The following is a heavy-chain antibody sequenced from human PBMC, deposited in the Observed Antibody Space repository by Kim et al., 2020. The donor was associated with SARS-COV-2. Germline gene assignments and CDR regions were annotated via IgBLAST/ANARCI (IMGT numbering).Heavy chain of an antibody. J-gene: IGHJ6*02. Sequence: GGSLRLSCAASGFTFRNYNMIWVRQAPGKGLEWVSTISASSTYTQYADSVRGRFTISRDNAKSSVYLQMNSLRAEDTAVYFCASLFYTFGEPFYQYGMDVWGQGTTVTVS. D-gene: IGHD3-16*01. CDR2: ISASSTYT. CDR1: GFTFRNYN. CDR3: ASLFYTFGEPFYQYGMDV. V-gene: IGHV3-21*06.